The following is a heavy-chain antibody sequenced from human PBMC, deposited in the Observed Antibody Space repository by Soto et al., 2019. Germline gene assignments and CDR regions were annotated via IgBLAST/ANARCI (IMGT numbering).Heavy chain of an antibody. CDR2: IIPILGIA. Sequence: SLKVSCKASGGTFSSYTISWVRQAPGQGLEWMGRIIPILGIANYAQKFQGRVTITADKSTSTAYMELSSLRSEDTAVYYCAREVLTGTTGDYYYYYMDVWGKGTTVTVSS. J-gene: IGHJ6*03. CDR3: AREVLTGTTGDYYYYYMDV. CDR1: GGTFSSYT. V-gene: IGHV1-69*04. D-gene: IGHD1-20*01.